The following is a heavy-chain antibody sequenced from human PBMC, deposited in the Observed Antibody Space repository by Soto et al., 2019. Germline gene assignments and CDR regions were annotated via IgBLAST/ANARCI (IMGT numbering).Heavy chain of an antibody. V-gene: IGHV3-9*01. J-gene: IGHJ6*02. CDR3: AKESLYGYYYYGMDV. D-gene: IGHD4-17*01. CDR2: ISWNSGSI. CDR1: GFTFDDYA. Sequence: SGGSLRLSCAAPGFTFDDYAMHWVRQAPGEGLEWVSGISWNSGSIGYADSVKGRFTISRDNAKNSLYLQMNSLRAEDTALYYCAKESLYGYYYYGMDVWGQGTTVTVSS.